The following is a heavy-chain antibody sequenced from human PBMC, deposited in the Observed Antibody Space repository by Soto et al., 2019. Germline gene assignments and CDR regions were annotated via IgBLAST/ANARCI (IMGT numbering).Heavy chain of an antibody. Sequence: QVQLQESGPGLVKPSETLSLTCTVSGGSIYRSGYYWGWIRQPPGRGLEWIGNIDYNGVTYSNPSLKSRVTISRDTSNNQFSLKLTSVTAADTALYYCGKVLVGATGHTDSDSWGPGTLVAVSS. CDR3: GKVLVGATGHTDSDS. J-gene: IGHJ4*02. CDR1: GGSIYRSGYY. V-gene: IGHV4-39*01. D-gene: IGHD2-15*01. CDR2: IDYNGVT.